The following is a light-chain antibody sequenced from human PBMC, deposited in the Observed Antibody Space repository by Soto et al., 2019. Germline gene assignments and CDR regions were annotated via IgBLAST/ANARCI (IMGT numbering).Light chain of an antibody. J-gene: IGKJ1*01. CDR3: QQYNTHSGT. CDR1: QTVNAC. V-gene: IGKV1-5*01. CDR2: HAS. Sequence: DIQMTQSPSTLSASLGDRVTITCRASQTVNACLAWYQHKPGKAPKPLIYHASILESGVPARFRGSGSGTEFILTISSLPPDDVGTYYCQQYNTHSGTFGQGTKVDIK.